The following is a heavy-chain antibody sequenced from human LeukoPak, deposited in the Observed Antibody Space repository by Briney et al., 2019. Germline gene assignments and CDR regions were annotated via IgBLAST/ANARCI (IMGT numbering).Heavy chain of an antibody. CDR1: GFTFSSYG. CDR2: IWYDGGNK. CDR3: AKDSSAYSGSYYDY. J-gene: IGHJ4*02. Sequence: GGSLRLSCAASGFTFSSYGMHWVRQSPGKGLEWVAVIWYDGGNKYYADSVKGRFTISRDNSKNTLYLQMNSLRAEDTAIYYCAKDSSAYSGSYYDYWGQGTLVTVSS. V-gene: IGHV3-33*06. D-gene: IGHD1-26*01.